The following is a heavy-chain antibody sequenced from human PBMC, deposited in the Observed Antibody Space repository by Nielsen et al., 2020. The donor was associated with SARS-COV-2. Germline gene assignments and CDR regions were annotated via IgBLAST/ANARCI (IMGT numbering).Heavy chain of an antibody. CDR1: GASVSSGGYF. V-gene: IGHV4-61*02. CDR2: VYTSGSS. CDR3: ARVEGRHNYGNYLDR. D-gene: IGHD4-17*01. Sequence: SETLSLTCTVSGASVSSGGYFWNWIRQPAGKGLEWIGRVYTSGSSTYNPSLKSRVTISLDTSKNQFSLKVTSVTAADTAMYYCARVEGRHNYGNYLDRWGQGTLVTVSS. J-gene: IGHJ4*02.